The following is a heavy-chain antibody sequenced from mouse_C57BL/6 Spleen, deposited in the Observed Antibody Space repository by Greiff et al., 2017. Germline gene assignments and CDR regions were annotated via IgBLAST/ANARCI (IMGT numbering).Heavy chain of an antibody. CDR3: AREDYDDGYWYFDV. J-gene: IGHJ1*03. CDR2: INSDGSST. D-gene: IGHD2-4*01. V-gene: IGHV5-16*01. CDR1: GFTFSDYC. Sequence: DVQLVESEGGLVQPGSSMKPSCTASGFTFSDYCMAWVRQIPEKGLEWVANINSDGSSTYYLDSLKSRFIISIDNATNTLYLQTSSLKSEDTATKYCAREDYDDGYWYFDVWGTGTTVTVSS.